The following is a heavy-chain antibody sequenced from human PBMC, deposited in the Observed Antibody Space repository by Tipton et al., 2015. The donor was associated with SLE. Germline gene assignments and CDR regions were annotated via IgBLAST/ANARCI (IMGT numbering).Heavy chain of an antibody. CDR2: INHSGST. CDR1: GGSFSGYY. CDR3: ARGSGYSSSWYLGRGRYFDY. V-gene: IGHV4-34*01. Sequence: TLSLTCAVYGGSFSGYYWSWIRQPPGKGLEWIGEINHSGSTNYNPSLKSRVTISVDTSKNQFSLKLSSVTAADTAVYYCARGSGYSSSWYLGRGRYFDYWGQGTLVTVSP. J-gene: IGHJ4*02. D-gene: IGHD6-13*01.